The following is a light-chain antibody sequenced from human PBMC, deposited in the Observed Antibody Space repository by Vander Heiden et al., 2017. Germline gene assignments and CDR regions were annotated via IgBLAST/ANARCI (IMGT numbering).Light chain of an antibody. V-gene: IGKV2-28*01. Sequence: PVTPGEPASIACRSSQSLIDSNGYKYVDWYRQKPGQSPQLLIYLGFCRATGGRHTFRDGGSGTDVPLKIKRAEAAAGVLQDNGEALQWFTFGQGTRLEIK. CDR1: QSLIDSNGYKY. J-gene: IGKJ5*01. CDR2: LGF. CDR3: GEALQWFT.